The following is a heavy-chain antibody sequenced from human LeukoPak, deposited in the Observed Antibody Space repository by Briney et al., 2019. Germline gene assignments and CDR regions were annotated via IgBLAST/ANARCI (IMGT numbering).Heavy chain of an antibody. CDR2: INHSGST. V-gene: IGHV4-34*01. CDR1: GGSFSGYY. CDR3: AREMTRYFDY. J-gene: IGHJ4*02. Sequence: SETLSLTCAVYGGSFSGYYWSWIRQPPEKGPEWIGEINHSGSTNYNPSLKSRVTISVDTSKNQFSLKLTSVTAADTAVYYCAREMTRYFDYWGQGTLVTVSS.